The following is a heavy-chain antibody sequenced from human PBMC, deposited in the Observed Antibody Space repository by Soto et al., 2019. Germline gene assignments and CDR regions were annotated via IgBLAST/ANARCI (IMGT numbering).Heavy chain of an antibody. J-gene: IGHJ4*02. Sequence: PSDTLSLTCTVSGGYVRSGSYYWSWIRQPPGKGLEWIGYIYYSGSTNYNPSLKSRVTISVDTSKNQFSLKLSSVTAADTAVYYCARTYYDFWSDYWGQGTLVNVSS. CDR1: GGYVRSGSYY. V-gene: IGHV4-61*01. CDR2: IYYSGST. D-gene: IGHD3-3*01. CDR3: ARTYYDFWSDY.